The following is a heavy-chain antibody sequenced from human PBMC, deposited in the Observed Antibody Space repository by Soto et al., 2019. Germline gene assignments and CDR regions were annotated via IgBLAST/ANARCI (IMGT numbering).Heavy chain of an antibody. D-gene: IGHD6-19*01. CDR3: ARAGRIAVAGPYFDY. Sequence: ASVKVSFKASGYTFTSYGISWVRQAPGQGLEWMGWISAYNGNTNYAQKLQGRVTMTTDTSTSTAYMELRSLRSDDTAVYYCARAGRIAVAGPYFDYWGQGTLVTVSS. J-gene: IGHJ4*02. V-gene: IGHV1-18*01. CDR2: ISAYNGNT. CDR1: GYTFTSYG.